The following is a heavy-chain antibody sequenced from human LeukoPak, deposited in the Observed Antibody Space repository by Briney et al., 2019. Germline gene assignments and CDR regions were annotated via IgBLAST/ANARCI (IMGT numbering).Heavy chain of an antibody. CDR2: ISYDGSNK. J-gene: IGHJ4*02. CDR1: GFTFGSYG. Sequence: QPGGPLRLSCAASGFTFGSYGLHWVRKAPGKGLEWVAVISYDGSNKYYADSVKGRFTISRDNSKNTLYLQMNSVRAEDTAVYYCAKDRDMVVVPAASFCDYWGQGTLVTVS. V-gene: IGHV3-30*18. CDR3: AKDRDMVVVPAASFCDY. D-gene: IGHD2-2*01.